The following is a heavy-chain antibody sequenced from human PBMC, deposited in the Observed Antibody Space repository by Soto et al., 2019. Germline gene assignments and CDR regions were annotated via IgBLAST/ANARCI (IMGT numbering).Heavy chain of an antibody. Sequence: PSETLSLTCTVSGGSVSSGSYYWSWIRQPPGKGLEWIGYIYSSGSTSYNPSLKSRVTISVDTSKNQFSLKLSSVTAADTAVYYCASWWAIKGYFTYWGQGSLVTVSS. CDR3: ASWWAIKGYFTY. CDR1: GGSVSSGSYY. V-gene: IGHV4-61*01. D-gene: IGHD2-15*01. CDR2: IYSSGST. J-gene: IGHJ4*02.